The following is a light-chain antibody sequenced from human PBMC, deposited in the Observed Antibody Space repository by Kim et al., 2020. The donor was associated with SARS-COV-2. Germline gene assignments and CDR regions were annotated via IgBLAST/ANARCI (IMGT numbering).Light chain of an antibody. V-gene: IGKV1-17*01. CDR2: GAS. Sequence: ASVGDRVTITCRASQDIRNDLGWYQQNPGRAPKRLIYGASSLQSGVPSRFSGSGSVTEFTLTISSVQPEDFATYFCLQNSTYPITFVQGTRLEIK. CDR3: LQNSTYPIT. CDR1: QDIRND. J-gene: IGKJ5*01.